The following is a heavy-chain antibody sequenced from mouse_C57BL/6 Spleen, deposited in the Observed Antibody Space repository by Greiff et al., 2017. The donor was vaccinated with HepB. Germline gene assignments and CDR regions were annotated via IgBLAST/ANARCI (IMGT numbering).Heavy chain of an antibody. CDR3: ARDEDYDYAFAY. CDR1: GFTFSSYA. V-gene: IGHV5-4*01. D-gene: IGHD2-4*01. J-gene: IGHJ3*01. CDR2: ISDGGSYT. Sequence: EVQVVESGGGLVKPGGSLKLSCAASGFTFSSYAMSWVRQTPEKRLEWVATISDGGSYTYYPDNVKGRFTISRDNAKNNLYLQMSHLKSEDTAMYYCARDEDYDYAFAYWGQGTLVTVSA.